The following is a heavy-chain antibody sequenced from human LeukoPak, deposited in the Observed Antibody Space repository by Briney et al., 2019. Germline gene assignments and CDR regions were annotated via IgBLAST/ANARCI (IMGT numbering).Heavy chain of an antibody. J-gene: IGHJ6*04. CDR3: ARGGYCSTSSCSYGMDV. D-gene: IGHD2-15*01. Sequence: ASVKVSCKASGYTFTNYYIHWVRQAPGQGLEWLGPINPATGGTNYAQKFQGRVTMTRDASITTAYMALSRLTSDETAVYFCARGGYCSTSSCSYGMDVWGKGTTVTVSS. CDR2: INPATGGT. CDR1: GYTFTNYY. V-gene: IGHV1-2*06.